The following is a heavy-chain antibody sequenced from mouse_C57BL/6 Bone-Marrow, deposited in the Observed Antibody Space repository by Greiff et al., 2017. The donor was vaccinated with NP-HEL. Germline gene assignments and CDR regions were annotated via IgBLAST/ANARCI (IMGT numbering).Heavy chain of an antibody. CDR3: ARGLRRYAMDY. V-gene: IGHV5-4*01. Sequence: EVQRVESGGGLVKPGGSLKLSCAASGFTFSSYAMSWVRQTPEKRLEWVATISDGGSYTYYPDNVKGRFTISRDNAKNNLYLQMSHLKSEDTAMYYCARGLRRYAMDYWGQGTSVTVSS. D-gene: IGHD2-4*01. CDR1: GFTFSSYA. J-gene: IGHJ4*01. CDR2: ISDGGSYT.